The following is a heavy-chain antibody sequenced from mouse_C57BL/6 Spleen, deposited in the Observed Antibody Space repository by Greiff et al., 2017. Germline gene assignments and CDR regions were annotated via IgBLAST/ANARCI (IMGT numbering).Heavy chain of an antibody. V-gene: IGHV14-1*01. CDR3: TTSYYSNYDRFAY. CDR2: IDPEDGDT. CDR1: GFNIKDYY. D-gene: IGHD2-5*01. Sequence: VQLKESGAELVRPGASVKLSCTASGFNIKDYYKHWVKQRPEQGLEWIGRIDPEDGDTEYAPKFQGKATMTADTSSNTAYLQLSSLTSEDTAVYYCTTSYYSNYDRFAYWGQGTLVTVSA. J-gene: IGHJ3*01.